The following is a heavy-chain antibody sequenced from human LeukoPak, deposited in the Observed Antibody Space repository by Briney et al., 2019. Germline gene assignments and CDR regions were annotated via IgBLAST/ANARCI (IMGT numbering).Heavy chain of an antibody. Sequence: GGSLRLSCAASGFTFNNYWMSWVRQAPGKGLEWVANIKQDGSEKNYVDSVKGRFTIFRDNAKNSLYLQMNSLRAEDTAVYYCASGVTTVTSPYYFDYWGQGTLVTVSS. CDR1: GFTFNNYW. V-gene: IGHV3-7*01. J-gene: IGHJ4*02. CDR3: ASGVTTVTSPYYFDY. D-gene: IGHD4-11*01. CDR2: IKQDGSEK.